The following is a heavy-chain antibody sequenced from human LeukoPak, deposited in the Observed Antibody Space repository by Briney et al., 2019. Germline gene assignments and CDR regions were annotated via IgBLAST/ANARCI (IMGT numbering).Heavy chain of an antibody. J-gene: IGHJ4*02. CDR3: ASYLWITAAGSPHFDY. Sequence: PSETLSLTCAVSGGSISSSDWWSWVRLPPGKGLEWIGEIYHSGSTNYNPSLKSRVTISLDMFKNQFSLKVSSVTAADTAVYYCASYLWITAAGSPHFDYWGQGTLVTVSS. D-gene: IGHD6-13*01. CDR1: GGSISSSDW. CDR2: IYHSGST. V-gene: IGHV4-4*02.